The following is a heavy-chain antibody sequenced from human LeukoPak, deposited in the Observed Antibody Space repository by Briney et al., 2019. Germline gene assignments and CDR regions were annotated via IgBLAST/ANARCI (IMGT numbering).Heavy chain of an antibody. J-gene: IGHJ4*02. V-gene: IGHV1-2*02. CDR2: INPNSGGT. CDR1: GYTFTGYY. D-gene: IGHD6-19*01. CDR3: ARALGIAVAGTCLDY. Sequence: ASVKVSCKASGYTFTGYYMHWVRQAPGQGLEWMGWINPNSGGTNYAQKFQGRVTMTRDTSISTAYMELSRLRSDDTAVYYCARALGIAVAGTCLDYWGQGTLVTASS.